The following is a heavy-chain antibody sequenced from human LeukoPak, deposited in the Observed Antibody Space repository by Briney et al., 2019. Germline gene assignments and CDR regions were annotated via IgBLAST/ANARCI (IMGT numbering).Heavy chain of an antibody. J-gene: IGHJ4*02. CDR1: GGTFSSYA. CDR3: ASNSHQGYYDSSGYYYYYFDY. CDR2: IIPIFGTA. V-gene: IGHV1-69*05. Sequence: GASVKASCKASGGTFSSYAISWVRQAPGQGLEWMGGIIPIFGTANYAQKFQGRVTITTDESTSTAYMELSSLRSEDTAVYYCASNSHQGYYDSSGYYYYYFDYWGQGTLVTVSS. D-gene: IGHD3-22*01.